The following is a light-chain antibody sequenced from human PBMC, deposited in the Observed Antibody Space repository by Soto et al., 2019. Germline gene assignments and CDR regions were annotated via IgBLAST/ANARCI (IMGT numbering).Light chain of an antibody. V-gene: IGKV3-15*01. J-gene: IGKJ4*01. CDR2: GAS. Sequence: EIVMTQSPATLSVSPGERATLSCRASQSVSSNLAWYQQKPGQAPRLLIYGASTRATGIPARFSGSGSGTEFTLTISSLLSEDFAVYSCQQYNNWPLTFGGGTKVDI. CDR3: QQYNNWPLT. CDR1: QSVSSN.